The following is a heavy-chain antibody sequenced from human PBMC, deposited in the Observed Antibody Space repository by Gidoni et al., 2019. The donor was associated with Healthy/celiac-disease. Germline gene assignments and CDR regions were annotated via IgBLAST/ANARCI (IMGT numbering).Heavy chain of an antibody. CDR1: GFTFDDYA. D-gene: IGHD6-13*01. Sequence: EVQLVESGGGLVQPGRSLRLSCAASGFTFDDYAMHWVRQAPGKGLEWVSGISWNSGSIGYADSVKGRFTISRDNAKNSLYLQMNSLRAEDTALYYCAKDISQQLVPLFDYWGQGTLVTVSS. V-gene: IGHV3-9*01. CDR2: ISWNSGSI. CDR3: AKDISQQLVPLFDY. J-gene: IGHJ4*02.